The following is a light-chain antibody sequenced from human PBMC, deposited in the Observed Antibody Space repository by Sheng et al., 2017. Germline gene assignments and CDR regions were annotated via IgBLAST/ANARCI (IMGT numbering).Light chain of an antibody. CDR2: AAS. Sequence: DIQMTQSPSSLSASVGDRVTITCRASQAISNYLAWYQQRPGKVPKLLIYAASTLQSGVPSRFSGSGSGTDFTLTISSLQPEDVASYYCLDYNSAPFTFGPETKVDIK. J-gene: IGKJ3*01. CDR1: QAISNY. CDR3: LDYNSAPFT. V-gene: IGKV1-27*01.